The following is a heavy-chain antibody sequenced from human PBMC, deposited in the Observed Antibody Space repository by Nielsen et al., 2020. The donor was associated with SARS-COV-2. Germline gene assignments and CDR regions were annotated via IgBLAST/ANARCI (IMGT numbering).Heavy chain of an antibody. CDR3: AREMGYSYGREGFDY. D-gene: IGHD5-18*01. Sequence: GESLKISCAASGFTFSSYGMHWVRQAPGKGLEWVAVISYDGSNKYYADSVKGRFTISRDNSKNTLYLQMNSLRAEDTAVYYCAREMGYSYGREGFDYWGQGTLVTVSS. J-gene: IGHJ4*02. CDR1: GFTFSSYG. CDR2: ISYDGSNK. V-gene: IGHV3-30*03.